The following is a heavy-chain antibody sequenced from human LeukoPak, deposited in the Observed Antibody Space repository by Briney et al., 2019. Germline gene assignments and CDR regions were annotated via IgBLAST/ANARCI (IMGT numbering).Heavy chain of an antibody. CDR2: IIPIFGTA. D-gene: IGHD5-18*01. V-gene: IGHV1-69*13. CDR3: ARAGYTAMGPFDY. CDR1: GYTFTSYG. J-gene: IGHJ4*02. Sequence: SVKVSCKASGYTFTSYGISWVRQAPGQGLEWMGGIIPIFGTANYAQKFQGRVTITADESTSTAYMELSSLRSEDTAVYYCARAGYTAMGPFDYWGQGTLVTVSS.